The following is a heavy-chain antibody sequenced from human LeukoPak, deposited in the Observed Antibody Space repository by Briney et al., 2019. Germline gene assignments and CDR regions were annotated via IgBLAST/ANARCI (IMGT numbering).Heavy chain of an antibody. CDR1: GFTFSSYG. J-gene: IGHJ5*02. Sequence: PGRSLRLSCAASGFTFSSYGMHWVRQAPGKGLEWVAVIWYDGSNKYYADSVKGRFTISRDNSKNTLYPQMNSLRAEDTAVYYCAKARIDSSSWYSWFDPWGQGTLVTVSS. CDR2: IWYDGSNK. CDR3: AKARIDSSSWYSWFDP. V-gene: IGHV3-33*06. D-gene: IGHD6-13*01.